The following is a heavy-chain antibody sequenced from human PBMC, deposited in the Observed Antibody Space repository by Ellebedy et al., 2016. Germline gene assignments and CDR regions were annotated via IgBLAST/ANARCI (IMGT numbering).Heavy chain of an antibody. CDR1: GYTFTGYY. D-gene: IGHD1-7*01. V-gene: IGHV1-2*04. CDR3: AREGAITGTQPNLDY. Sequence: ASVKVSCKASGYTFTGYYMHWVRQAPGQGLEWMGWINPNSGGTNYAQKFQGWVIMTRDTSISTAYMELSRLRSDDTAVYYCAREGAITGTQPNLDYWGQGTLVTVSS. J-gene: IGHJ4*02. CDR2: INPNSGGT.